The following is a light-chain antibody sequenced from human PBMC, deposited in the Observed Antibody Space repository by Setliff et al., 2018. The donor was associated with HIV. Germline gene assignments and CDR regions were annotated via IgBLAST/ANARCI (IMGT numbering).Light chain of an antibody. CDR1: SSDVGGYDY. V-gene: IGLV2-14*03. J-gene: IGLJ2*01. CDR3: SSYTSNNTPVV. CDR2: DVS. Sequence: QSALAQPASVSGSAGQSITISCTGTSSDVGGYDYVSWYQQHPDKAPKLMIHDVSNRPSGVSNRFSGSKSGNTASLTISGLQAEDEADYYCSSYTSNNTPVVFGGGTKSPS.